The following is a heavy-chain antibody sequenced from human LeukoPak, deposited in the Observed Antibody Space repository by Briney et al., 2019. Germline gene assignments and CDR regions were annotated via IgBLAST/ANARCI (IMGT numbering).Heavy chain of an antibody. D-gene: IGHD6-13*01. CDR3: ARAGYSSSWNYYYYYMDV. J-gene: IGHJ6*03. Sequence: GGSLRLSCAASGFTFSSYSMNWVRQAPGKGLEWVSSISSSSSYIYYADSVKGRFTISRDNAKNSLYLQVNSLRAEDTAVHYCARAGYSSSWNYYYYYMDVWGKGTTVTVSS. CDR1: GFTFSSYS. CDR2: ISSSSSYI. V-gene: IGHV3-21*01.